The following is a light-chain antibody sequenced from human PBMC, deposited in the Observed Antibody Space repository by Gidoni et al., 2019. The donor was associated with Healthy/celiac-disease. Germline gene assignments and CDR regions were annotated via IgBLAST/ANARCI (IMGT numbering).Light chain of an antibody. CDR1: QSLLHSNGYNY. CDR2: LGS. Sequence: DIVMTQSPLSLPVTPGEPASISCRSSQSLLHSNGYNYLDWYLQKPGQSPQLLIYLGSNRASGVPDRFSGSGSGTDFTLKISRVGAEDVGVYYCMQALQTPPYTFGQXTKLEIK. V-gene: IGKV2-28*01. J-gene: IGKJ2*01. CDR3: MQALQTPPYT.